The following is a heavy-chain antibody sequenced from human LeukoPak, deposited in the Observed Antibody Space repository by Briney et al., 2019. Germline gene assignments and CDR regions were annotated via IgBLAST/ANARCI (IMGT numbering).Heavy chain of an antibody. V-gene: IGHV1-2*02. CDR3: ARGRGRGYSYGYLGY. J-gene: IGHJ4*02. Sequence: GASVKVSCKASGYTFTGYYMHWVRQAPGQGLEWMGWINPNSGGTNYAQKFQGRVTMTRDTSISTAYMELSRLRSDDTAVYYCARGRGRGYSYGYLGYWGQGTLVTVSS. D-gene: IGHD5-18*01. CDR1: GYTFTGYY. CDR2: INPNSGGT.